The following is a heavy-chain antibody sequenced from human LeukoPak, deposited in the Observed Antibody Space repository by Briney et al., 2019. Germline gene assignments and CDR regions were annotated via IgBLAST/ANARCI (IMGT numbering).Heavy chain of an antibody. V-gene: IGHV4-39*07. CDR2: IYYSGST. CDR1: GGSISSSSYY. D-gene: IGHD6-19*01. J-gene: IGHJ3*02. CDR3: ARLWDCSRWLVDIEYQCAFDI. Sequence: PSETLSLTCTVSGGSISSSSYYWGWIRQPPGKGLEWIGSIYYSGSTNYNPSLKSRVTISVDTSKNQLSLKLSSVTAADTAVFYCARLWDCSRWLVDIEYQCAFDIWGQGTMVTVSS.